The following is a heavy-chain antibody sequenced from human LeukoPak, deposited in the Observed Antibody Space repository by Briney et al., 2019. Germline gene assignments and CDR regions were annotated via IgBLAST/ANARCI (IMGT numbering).Heavy chain of an antibody. D-gene: IGHD3/OR15-3a*01. J-gene: IGHJ4*02. V-gene: IGHV3-21*04. CDR1: GFTFSSYS. CDR2: ISNRGTYI. CDR3: ARDGLGFHY. Sequence: PGGSLRLSCAASGFTFSSYSITWVRQAPGKGLEWVSSISNRGTYIYYADSVKGRFTISRDNSKNTLYLQMNSLRAEDTAVYYCARDGLGFHYWGQGTLVTVSS.